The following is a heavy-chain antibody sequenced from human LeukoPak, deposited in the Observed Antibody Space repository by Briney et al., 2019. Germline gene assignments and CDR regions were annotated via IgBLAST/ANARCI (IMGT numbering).Heavy chain of an antibody. CDR1: GGSFSGYY. Sequence: KPSETLSLTCAVYGGSFSGYYWSWIRQPPGKGLEWIGEINHSGSTNYNPSLKSRVTISVDKSKNQFSLKLSSVTAADTAVYYCARGHYYGSGSYWGWFDPWGQGTLVTVSS. CDR2: INHSGST. CDR3: ARGHYYGSGSYWGWFDP. J-gene: IGHJ5*02. D-gene: IGHD3-10*01. V-gene: IGHV4-34*01.